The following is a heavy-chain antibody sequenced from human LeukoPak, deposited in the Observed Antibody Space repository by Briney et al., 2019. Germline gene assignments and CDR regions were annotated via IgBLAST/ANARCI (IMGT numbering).Heavy chain of an antibody. J-gene: IGHJ4*02. CDR2: IIPIFGTA. CDR3: ARVRYCSSTSCYLSDY. Sequence: SVKVSCKASGGTFSSYAISWVRQAPGQGLEWMGGIIPIFGTANYAQKFQGRVTITADESTSTAYMELSSLRSEDTAVYYCARVRYCSSTSCYLSDYWGQGTLVIVSS. V-gene: IGHV1-69*01. D-gene: IGHD2-2*01. CDR1: GGTFSSYA.